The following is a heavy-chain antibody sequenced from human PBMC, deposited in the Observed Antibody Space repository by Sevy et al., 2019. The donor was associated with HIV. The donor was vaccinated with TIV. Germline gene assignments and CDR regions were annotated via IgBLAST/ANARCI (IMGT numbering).Heavy chain of an antibody. CDR2: ISAYNGNT. CDR1: GYTFTSYG. CDR3: ARGTVDTAMVIYYYGMDV. J-gene: IGHJ6*02. Sequence: ASVKVSCKASGYTFTSYGISWVRQAPGQGLEWMGWISAYNGNTNYAQKLQGRVTMTTDTSTSTAYMGLRSLRSDDTAVYYCARGTVDTAMVIYYYGMDVWGQGTTVTVSS. D-gene: IGHD5-18*01. V-gene: IGHV1-18*01.